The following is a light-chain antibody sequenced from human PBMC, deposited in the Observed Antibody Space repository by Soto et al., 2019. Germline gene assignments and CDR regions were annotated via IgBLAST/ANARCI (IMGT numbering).Light chain of an antibody. J-gene: IGKJ1*01. Sequence: DIVMTQPPDSLAVSLGERATINCKSSQSVLYSSDNKNYLAWYQQKPGQPPKLLIAWASTRESGIPDRFSGSGSGTDFTLTISSLQAEDVAVYYCQQYYSTLRTFGQGTKVDIK. CDR2: WAS. CDR1: QSVLYSSDNKNY. V-gene: IGKV4-1*01. CDR3: QQYYSTLRT.